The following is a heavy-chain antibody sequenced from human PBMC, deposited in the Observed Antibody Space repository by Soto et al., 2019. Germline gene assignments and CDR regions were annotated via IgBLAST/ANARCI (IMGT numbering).Heavy chain of an antibody. CDR2: ISYDGSNK. CDR1: GFTFSSYG. J-gene: IGHJ5*02. D-gene: IGHD3-3*01. CDR3: AKDLYDFWSGYYT. Sequence: GGSLRLSCAASGFTFSSYGMHWVRQAPGKGLEWVAVISYDGSNKYYADSVKGRFTISRDNSKNTLYLQMNSLRAEDTAVYYCAKDLYDFWSGYYTWGQGTLVTVSS. V-gene: IGHV3-30*18.